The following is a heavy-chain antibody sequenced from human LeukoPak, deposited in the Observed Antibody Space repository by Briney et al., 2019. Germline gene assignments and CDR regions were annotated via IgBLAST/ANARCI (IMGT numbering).Heavy chain of an antibody. Sequence: PSETLSLTCTVSGGSFSRSPYYWGWIRQPPGKGLEWIGNIYYSGSTYYNPSLKSRVTISVDTSKNQFSLKLSSVTAADTAVYYCARDDRYSYGKDYWGQGTLVTVSS. J-gene: IGHJ4*02. CDR3: ARDDRYSYGKDY. V-gene: IGHV4-39*07. CDR1: GGSFSRSPYY. CDR2: IYYSGST. D-gene: IGHD5-18*01.